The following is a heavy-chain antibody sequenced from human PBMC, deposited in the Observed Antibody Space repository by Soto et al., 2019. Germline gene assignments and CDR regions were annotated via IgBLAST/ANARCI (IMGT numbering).Heavy chain of an antibody. J-gene: IGHJ6*02. V-gene: IGHV3-30*18. Sequence: GGSLRLSCAASGFSFSTSGMDWVRQAPGKGLEWVAVISTDGRNKYYADSVKGRLTISRDNSKNTVYLQMDSLSPDDTAVYDCAKDVGSFAHYNGMDGWGQGTTVTVSS. CDR3: AKDVGSFAHYNGMDG. D-gene: IGHD3-10*01. CDR1: GFSFSTSG. CDR2: ISTDGRNK.